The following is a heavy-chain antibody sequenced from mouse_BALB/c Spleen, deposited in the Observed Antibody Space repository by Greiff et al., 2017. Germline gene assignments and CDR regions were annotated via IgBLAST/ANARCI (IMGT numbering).Heavy chain of an antibody. CDR2: ISYDGSN. J-gene: IGHJ2*01. D-gene: IGHD4-1*01. CDR1: GYSITSGYY. V-gene: IGHV3-6*02. Sequence: EVKLQESGPGLVKPSQSLSLTCSVTGYSITSGYYWNWIRQFPGNKLEWMGYISYDGSNNYNPSLKNRISITRDTSKNQFFLKLNSVTTEDTATYYCARTGRLYYFDYWGQGTTLTVSS. CDR3: ARTGRLYYFDY.